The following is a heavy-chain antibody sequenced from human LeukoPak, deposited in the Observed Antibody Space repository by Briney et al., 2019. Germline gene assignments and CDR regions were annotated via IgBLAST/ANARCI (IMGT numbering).Heavy chain of an antibody. J-gene: IGHJ5*02. V-gene: IGHV1-2*02. Sequence: SVKVSCKASGYTFTGYYMHWVRQAPGQGLEWMGWINPNSGGTNYAQKFQGRVTMTRDTSISTAYMELSRLRSDDTAVYYCARVEDWNYWFDPWGQGTLVTVSS. CDR2: INPNSGGT. CDR1: GYTFTGYY. CDR3: ARVEDWNYWFDP. D-gene: IGHD1-7*01.